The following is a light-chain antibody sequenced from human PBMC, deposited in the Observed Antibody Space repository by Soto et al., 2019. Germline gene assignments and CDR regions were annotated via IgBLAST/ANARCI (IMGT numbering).Light chain of an antibody. CDR1: QSIIGN. V-gene: IGKV3-15*01. Sequence: EIVMTQSPDTLSVYPGERATLSCRASQSIIGNLAWYQQKPGQAPRLLIYDASTGATGIPDRFSASGSGTEVTLTISSLQSEDFAVYYCQQDNKWPLSFGGGTKVELK. CDR3: QQDNKWPLS. CDR2: DAS. J-gene: IGKJ4*01.